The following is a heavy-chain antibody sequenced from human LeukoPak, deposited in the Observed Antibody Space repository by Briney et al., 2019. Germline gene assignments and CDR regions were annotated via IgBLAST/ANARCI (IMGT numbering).Heavy chain of an antibody. CDR3: AKEADGYNY. CDR1: GYTFTAFY. V-gene: IGHV1-2*02. Sequence: CASAMVSCKASGYTFTAFYIHWVRQAPGQGLEWMGWINPNSGGTNYAKQFQGRVTMTRDTSISTAYLDLSRLRSDDTAVYYCAKEADGYNYWGQGTLVPVSS. CDR2: INPNSGGT. D-gene: IGHD5-24*01. J-gene: IGHJ4*02.